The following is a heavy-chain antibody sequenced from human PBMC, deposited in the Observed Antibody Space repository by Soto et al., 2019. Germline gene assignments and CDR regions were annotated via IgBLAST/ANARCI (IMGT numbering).Heavy chain of an antibody. J-gene: IGHJ6*02. CDR2: MNPNSGNT. D-gene: IGHD1-26*01. CDR3: ASGVGTDYYYGMDV. Sequence: QVQLVQSGAEVKKPGASVKVSCKASGYTFTNYDINWVRQATGQRLEWMGWMNPNSGNTGYARKFQGRVTMXXXTXXSTAYMELSSLRSEDTAVYYCASGVGTDYYYGMDVWGQGTTVTVSS. CDR1: GYTFTNYD. V-gene: IGHV1-8*01.